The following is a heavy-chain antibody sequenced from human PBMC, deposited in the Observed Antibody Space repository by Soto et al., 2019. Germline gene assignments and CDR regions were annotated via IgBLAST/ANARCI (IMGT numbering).Heavy chain of an antibody. CDR2: INHSGST. CDR1: GGSLNDNY. J-gene: IGHJ5*02. Sequence: SETLSLTCAVEGGSLNDNYWNWIRQPPGKGLEWIGEINHSGSTNYNPSLKSRVTISVDTSKNQFSLKVSSVTAADTAVYYCARETYGDYVGYFDPWGQGTLVTVSS. V-gene: IGHV4-34*01. CDR3: ARETYGDYVGYFDP. D-gene: IGHD4-17*01.